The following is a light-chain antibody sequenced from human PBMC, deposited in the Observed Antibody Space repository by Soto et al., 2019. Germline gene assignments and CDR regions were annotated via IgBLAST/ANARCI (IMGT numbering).Light chain of an antibody. CDR3: QQLNSYLRFT. CDR1: QGISSY. Sequence: DIQLTQSPSFLSASVGDRVTITCRASQGISSYLAWYQQKPGKAPKLLIYAASTLQSGVASRFSGSGSGTEFTLTISSRQPEDFATYYCQQLNSYLRFTFGPGTKVDIK. J-gene: IGKJ3*01. V-gene: IGKV1-9*01. CDR2: AAS.